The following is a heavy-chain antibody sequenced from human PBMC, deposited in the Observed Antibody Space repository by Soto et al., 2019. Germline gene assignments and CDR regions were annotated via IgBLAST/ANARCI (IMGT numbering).Heavy chain of an antibody. CDR2: IYPGDSDT. V-gene: IGHV5-51*01. Sequence: LGESLKISCQGSGYSFTSYWIGWVRQMPGKGLEWMGIIYPGDSDTRYSPSFQGQVTISADKSISTAYLQWSSLKASDAAMYYCARRKTVHPSLRLLENYGMDVSGQGTTVNVSS. CDR3: ARRKTVHPSLRLLENYGMDV. CDR1: GYSFTSYW. D-gene: IGHD3-3*01. J-gene: IGHJ6*02.